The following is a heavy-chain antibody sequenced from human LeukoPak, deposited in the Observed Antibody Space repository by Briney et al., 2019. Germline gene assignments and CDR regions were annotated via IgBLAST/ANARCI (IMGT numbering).Heavy chain of an antibody. CDR3: ARGRWGSGYYFDY. Sequence: PGGSLRLSCAASGFTFSSFWMTWVRQAPGKRLEYVANIKQDGTDKYYVGSVKGRFTISRDNAKNSLCLQMSSLRAEDTAAYYCARGRWGSGYYFDYWGQGTLVTVSS. CDR2: IKQDGTDK. V-gene: IGHV3-7*01. J-gene: IGHJ4*02. CDR1: GFTFSSFW. D-gene: IGHD6-25*01.